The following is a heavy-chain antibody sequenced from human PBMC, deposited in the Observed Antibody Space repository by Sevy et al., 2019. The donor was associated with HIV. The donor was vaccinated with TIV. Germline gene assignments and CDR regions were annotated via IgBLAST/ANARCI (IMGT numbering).Heavy chain of an antibody. CDR1: GFTFSTYT. D-gene: IGHD3-22*01. CDR2: ISSSSNYI. J-gene: IGHJ4*02. V-gene: IGHV3-21*01. Sequence: GGSLRLSCAVSGFTFSTYTMNWVRQAPGKGLEWVSCISSSSNYIYYADSMKGRFTISRDNAKNSLYLQMNSLRPEDTAVYYCARQSNYYGYSGYYPYFDYWGQGTLVTVSS. CDR3: ARQSNYYGYSGYYPYFDY.